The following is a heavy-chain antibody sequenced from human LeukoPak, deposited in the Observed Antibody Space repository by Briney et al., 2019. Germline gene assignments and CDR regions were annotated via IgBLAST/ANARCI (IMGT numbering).Heavy chain of an antibody. Sequence: GGTLRLSCAASGFTFSRYWMGGVREAPGKGLEWVANIKQDGREKYYVDSVKGRFTISRDNAKNSLYLQMNSLRAEDTAVYYCARGFIKLDYWGQGTLVTVSS. J-gene: IGHJ4*02. D-gene: IGHD1-1*01. CDR1: GFTFSRYW. CDR3: ARGFIKLDY. V-gene: IGHV3-7*01. CDR2: IKQDGREK.